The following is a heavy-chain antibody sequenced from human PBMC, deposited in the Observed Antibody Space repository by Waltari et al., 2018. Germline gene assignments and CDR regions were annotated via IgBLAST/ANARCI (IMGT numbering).Heavy chain of an antibody. Sequence: EVQLVESGGGLVKPGGSLRLSCAASGFTLSNAWMSWVRQAPGKGLAWVGRIKSKTDGGTTDYAAPVKGRFTISRDDSKNTLYLQMNSLKTEDTAVYYCTTRCSSTSCYAGYYYYGMDVWGQGTTVTVSS. CDR3: TTRCSSTSCYAGYYYYGMDV. D-gene: IGHD2-2*01. CDR2: IKSKTDGGTT. V-gene: IGHV3-15*01. CDR1: GFTLSNAW. J-gene: IGHJ6*02.